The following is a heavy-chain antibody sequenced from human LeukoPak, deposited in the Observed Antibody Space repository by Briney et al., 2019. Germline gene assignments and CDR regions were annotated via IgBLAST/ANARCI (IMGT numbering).Heavy chain of an antibody. J-gene: IGHJ4*02. CDR3: AKEGVGPSSFDY. V-gene: IGHV3-23*01. CDR2: IRGSDSST. Sequence: SLRPSCAPSGLTFSSYAMSWVCQAPGEGLEWVSGIRGSDSSTYYAHSVTGRFTISRDNSENTLYLQMNILRADDTAVYYCAKEGVGPSSFDYWGQGILVTVSS. CDR1: GLTFSSYA. D-gene: IGHD1-26*01.